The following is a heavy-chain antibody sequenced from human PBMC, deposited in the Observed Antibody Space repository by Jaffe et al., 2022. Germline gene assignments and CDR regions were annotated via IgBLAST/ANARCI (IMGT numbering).Heavy chain of an antibody. J-gene: IGHJ6*03. Sequence: EVQLVESGGGLVQPGGSLRLSCAASGFTVSSNYMSWVRQAPGKGLEWVSVIYSGGSTYYADSVKGRFTISRHNSKNTLYLQMNSLRAEDTAVYYCANLIAAAGIPGNRYMDVWGKGTTVTVSS. CDR1: GFTVSSNY. CDR3: ANLIAAAGIPGNRYMDV. CDR2: IYSGGST. D-gene: IGHD6-13*01. V-gene: IGHV3-53*04.